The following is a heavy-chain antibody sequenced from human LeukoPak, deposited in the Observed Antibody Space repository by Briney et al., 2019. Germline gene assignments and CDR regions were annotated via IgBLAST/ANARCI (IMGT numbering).Heavy chain of an antibody. CDR2: ISHDGTKK. D-gene: IGHD3-10*01. Sequence: GGSLRLSCAASGFTFSSYGMHWVRQAPGKGLEWVAVISHDGTKKDYADSVKGRFTISRDSSNNALYLQMDSLRAEDTAVYYCARDKIYRGSGSCLDYWGQGTLVTVSS. CDR3: ARDKIYRGSGSCLDY. V-gene: IGHV3-30*03. J-gene: IGHJ4*02. CDR1: GFTFSSYG.